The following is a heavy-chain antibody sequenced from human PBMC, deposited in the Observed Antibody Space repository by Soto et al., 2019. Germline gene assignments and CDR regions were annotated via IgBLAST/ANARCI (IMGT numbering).Heavy chain of an antibody. D-gene: IGHD2-15*01. V-gene: IGHV3-66*01. J-gene: IGHJ6*04. Sequence: PGGSLRLSCAASGFTVSSKYMSWVRQAPGKGLEWVSLIQSGGPTYYADSVKGRFTISRDTSENTVHLQMDSLRAEDTAVYYCARDDVLCDGRRCYGVPLDVWGNGTTVTVSS. CDR2: IQSGGPT. CDR3: ARDDVLCDGRRCYGVPLDV. CDR1: GFTVSSKY.